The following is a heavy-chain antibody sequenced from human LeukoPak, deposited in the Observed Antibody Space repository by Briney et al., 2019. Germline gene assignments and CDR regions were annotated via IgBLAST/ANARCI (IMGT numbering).Heavy chain of an antibody. CDR2: ISGSGGST. D-gene: IGHD3-10*01. CDR3: ARRPAHGSGSYYIRVFDY. V-gene: IGHV3-23*01. CDR1: GFTFSSYA. Sequence: PGGSLRLSCAASGFTFSSYAMSWVRQAPGKGLEWVSAISGSGGSTYYADSVKGRFTISRDNSKNTLYLQMNSLRAEDTAVYYCARRPAHGSGSYYIRVFDYWGQGTLVTVSS. J-gene: IGHJ4*02.